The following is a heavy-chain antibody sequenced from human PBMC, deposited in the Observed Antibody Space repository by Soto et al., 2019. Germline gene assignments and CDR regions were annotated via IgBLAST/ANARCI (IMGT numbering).Heavy chain of an antibody. Sequence: QVQVVESGGGLVKPGGSLRLSCAASGFTFSDYYMSWIRQAPGKGLEWVSYISGSGRTIYHADSVKGRFTISRDNAKNSLYLQMTSLRADDAAVYYCARYSFGYVDYWGQGTLVTVSS. V-gene: IGHV3-11*01. CDR2: ISGSGRTI. J-gene: IGHJ4*02. CDR1: GFTFSDYY. D-gene: IGHD5-18*01. CDR3: ARYSFGYVDY.